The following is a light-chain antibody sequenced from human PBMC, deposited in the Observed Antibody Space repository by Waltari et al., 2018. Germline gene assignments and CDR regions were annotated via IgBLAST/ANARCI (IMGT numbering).Light chain of an antibody. CDR3: QQYNSYSLYT. V-gene: IGKV1-5*03. J-gene: IGKJ2*01. Sequence: DIQMTQSPSTLSAFVGERVTITCRASQSISTWLAWYQQKPGTAPKLLIYEASTLQTGVPSRFSGTGSGTDFTLTISSLQPDDFATYYCQQYNSYSLYTFGQGTKLEI. CDR1: QSISTW. CDR2: EAS.